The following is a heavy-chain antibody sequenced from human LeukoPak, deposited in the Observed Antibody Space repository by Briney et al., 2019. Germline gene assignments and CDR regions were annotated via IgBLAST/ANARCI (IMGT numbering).Heavy chain of an antibody. V-gene: IGHV4-34*01. Sequence: PSETLSLTCAVYGGSFSGYYWSWIRQPPGKGLEWIGEINHSGSTNYNPSLKSRVTISVDTSKNQFSLKLSSVTAADTAVYYCARRPGVVVPAAYNWFDPWGQGTLVTVSS. J-gene: IGHJ5*02. D-gene: IGHD2-2*01. CDR1: GGSFSGYY. CDR2: INHSGST. CDR3: ARRPGVVVPAAYNWFDP.